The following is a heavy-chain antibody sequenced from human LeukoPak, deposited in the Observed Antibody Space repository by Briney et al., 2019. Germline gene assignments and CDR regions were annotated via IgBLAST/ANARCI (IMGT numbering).Heavy chain of an antibody. D-gene: IGHD5-24*01. J-gene: IGHJ3*02. V-gene: IGHV4-39*07. CDR1: GGSISSYY. Sequence: SETLSLTCTVSGGSISSYYWGWIRQPPGKGLEWIGSIYYSGSTYYNPSLKSRVTISVDTSKNQFSLKLSSVTAADTAVYYCARKGMATIRGGDAFDIWGQGTMVTVSS. CDR2: IYYSGST. CDR3: ARKGMATIRGGDAFDI.